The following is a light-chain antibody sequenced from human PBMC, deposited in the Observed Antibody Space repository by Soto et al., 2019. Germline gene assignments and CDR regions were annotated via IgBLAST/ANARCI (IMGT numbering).Light chain of an antibody. CDR3: QQGHNWPLT. J-gene: IGKJ5*01. CDR2: VTS. CDR1: QGLSGS. V-gene: IGKV1-12*01. Sequence: DIQMTQSPSSVSSSVGDRVTITCRATQGLSGSLAWYQQKPGKAPQLLISVTSSLQTGVTSRFSGSASGTDFTLAIDSLQPEDLATYYCQQGHNWPLTFGQGTRLEIK.